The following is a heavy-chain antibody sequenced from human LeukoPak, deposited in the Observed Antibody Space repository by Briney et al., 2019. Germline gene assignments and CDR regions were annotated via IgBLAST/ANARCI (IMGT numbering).Heavy chain of an antibody. V-gene: IGHV3-21*01. Sequence: PGGSLRLSCAASGFTFSNYNMNWVRQAPGKGLEWLSSISSVSSYIYYADSVKGRFTISRDNARNSLYLQMNSLRVEDTAVYYCVRTHLVRGVIRNYYYGMDVWGQGTTVVVSS. CDR3: VRTHLVRGVIRNYYYGMDV. CDR1: GFTFSNYN. CDR2: ISSVSSYI. J-gene: IGHJ6*02. D-gene: IGHD3-10*01.